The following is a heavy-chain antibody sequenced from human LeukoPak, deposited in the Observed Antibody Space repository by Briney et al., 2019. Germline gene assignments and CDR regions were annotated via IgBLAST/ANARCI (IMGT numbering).Heavy chain of an antibody. Sequence: PGGSLRLSCTVSGFTFSSYAMNWVRQAPGKGLEWVSAISGRGGSTYYADSVKGRFTISRDNSRNTLYLQMNSLRAEDTAVYYCAKKPPGDFWSGYFDYWGQGTLVTVSS. CDR2: ISGRGGST. CDR1: GFTFSSYA. V-gene: IGHV3-23*01. CDR3: AKKPPGDFWSGYFDY. D-gene: IGHD3-3*01. J-gene: IGHJ4*02.